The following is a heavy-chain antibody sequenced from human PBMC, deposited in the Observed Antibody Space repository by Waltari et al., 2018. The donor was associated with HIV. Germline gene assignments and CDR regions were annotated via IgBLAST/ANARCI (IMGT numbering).Heavy chain of an antibody. J-gene: IGHJ4*02. CDR2: ISRSSSSI. V-gene: IGHV3-48*01. D-gene: IGHD7-27*01. CDR1: GFTFSNYT. Sequence: EVQLVESGGGLVQPGGSLRLSCAASGFTFSNYTMNWVRQDPGKGRDWVSYISRSSSSIFYSDSVKGRFTISRDNAKNSLYLQMSSLRGEDTAVYYCARDINGGWGYWGQGTLVTVAS. CDR3: ARDINGGWGY.